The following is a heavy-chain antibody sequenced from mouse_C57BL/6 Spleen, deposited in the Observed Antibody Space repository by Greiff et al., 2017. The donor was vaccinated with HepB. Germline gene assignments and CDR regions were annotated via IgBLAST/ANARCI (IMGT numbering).Heavy chain of an antibody. CDR2: IDPSDSYT. D-gene: IGHD2-1*01. J-gene: IGHJ1*03. V-gene: IGHV1-69*01. CDR3: SRTGHYYGSYGCFDV. CDR1: GYTFTSYW. Sequence: QVQLQQPGAELVMPGASVKLSCKASGYTFTSYWMHWVKQRPGQGLEWIGEIDPSDSYTNYNQKFKGKSTLTVEKSSSTAYMQLSSLTSEDSAVYYCSRTGHYYGSYGCFDVWGTGTTVTVSS.